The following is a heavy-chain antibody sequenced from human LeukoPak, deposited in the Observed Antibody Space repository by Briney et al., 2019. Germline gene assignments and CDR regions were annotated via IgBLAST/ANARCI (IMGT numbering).Heavy chain of an antibody. D-gene: IGHD2-21*01. CDR1: GYTFTSYD. CDR2: INPNSDYT. V-gene: IGHV1-2*02. CDR3: AVAPGDY. J-gene: IGHJ4*02. Sequence: ASVKVPCKASGYTFTSYDINWVRQATGQGLEWMGWINPNSDYTFYAQKFQGRVTLTRDTSISTVYMELTTLTSDDTALYYCAVAPGDYWGQGTLVSVSA.